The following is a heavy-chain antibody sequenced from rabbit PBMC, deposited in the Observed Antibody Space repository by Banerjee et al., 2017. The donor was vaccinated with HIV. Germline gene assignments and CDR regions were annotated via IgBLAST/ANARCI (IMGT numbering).Heavy chain of an antibody. CDR2: INTNSGNT. CDR3: ARSGYAGYDYTTQYFNL. D-gene: IGHD6-1*01. CDR1: GFSFSNKYV. V-gene: IGHV1S45*01. J-gene: IGHJ4*01. Sequence: QEQLVESGGGLVQPGGSLKLSCTASGFSFSNKYVMCWVRQAPGKGLEWIACINTNSGNTVYASWAKGRFTISRTSSTTVTLQMTSLTAADTATYFCARSGYAGYDYTTQYFNLWGQGTLVTVS.